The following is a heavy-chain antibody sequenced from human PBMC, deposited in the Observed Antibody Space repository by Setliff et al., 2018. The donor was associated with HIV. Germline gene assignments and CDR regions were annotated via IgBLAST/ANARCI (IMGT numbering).Heavy chain of an antibody. CDR3: ATGRHYYDSSDYPANPFDV. V-gene: IGHV1-69*13. CDR2: IIPIFNTG. CDR1: GGIFINSA. J-gene: IGHJ3*01. D-gene: IGHD3-22*01. Sequence: GASVKVSCKASGGIFINSAFSWVRQAPGQGLEWMGSIIPIFNTGNYAQKFQNRVTITADESTSTTYMELSSLRSEDTAVYFCATGRHYYDSSDYPANPFDVWGQGTMVTVS.